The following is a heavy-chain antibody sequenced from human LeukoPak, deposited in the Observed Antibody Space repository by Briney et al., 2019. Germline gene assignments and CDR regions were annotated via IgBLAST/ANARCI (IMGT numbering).Heavy chain of an antibody. CDR1: GFTFSSYA. J-gene: IGHJ6*02. Sequence: GGSLRLSCAASGFTFSSYAMSWVRQAPGKGLEWVSAISGSGGSTYYADSVKGRFTISRDNSKNTLYLQMNSLRAEDTAVYYCAKVDALNMVYYYGTDVWGQGTTVTVSS. CDR2: ISGSGGST. CDR3: AKVDALNMVYYYGTDV. D-gene: IGHD3-16*01. V-gene: IGHV3-23*01.